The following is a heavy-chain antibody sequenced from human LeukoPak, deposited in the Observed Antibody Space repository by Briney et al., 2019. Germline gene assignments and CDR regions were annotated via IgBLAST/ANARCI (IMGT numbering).Heavy chain of an antibody. CDR2: IYHSGGA. J-gene: IGHJ4*02. CDR1: GASVSSYY. CDR3: ARGRGSGNYYKSVLED. Sequence: PSETLSLTCSVSGASVSSYYYNWIRQSPGKPLEWIGYIYHSGGANYNPSLSSRVTISVDTSKNHFPLRLNSVTAADTAVYYCARGRGSGNYYKSVLEDWGQGTLVTVSA. D-gene: IGHD3-10*01. V-gene: IGHV4-59*02.